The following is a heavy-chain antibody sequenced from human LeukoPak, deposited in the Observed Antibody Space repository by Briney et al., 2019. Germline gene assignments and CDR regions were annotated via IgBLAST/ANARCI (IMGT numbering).Heavy chain of an antibody. Sequence: PGVSLKLSCAASGFTFSSYAISWVRQAPGKVLEWVSAINGSGGSTYYAESVKGRFTISRDNAKNSLYRQMNSLRAEDTAVYYCARGVPKPSYYYYYMDVWGKGTTVTVSS. CDR3: ARGVPKPSYYYYYMDV. CDR1: GFTFSSYA. J-gene: IGHJ6*03. V-gene: IGHV3-23*01. CDR2: INGSGGST.